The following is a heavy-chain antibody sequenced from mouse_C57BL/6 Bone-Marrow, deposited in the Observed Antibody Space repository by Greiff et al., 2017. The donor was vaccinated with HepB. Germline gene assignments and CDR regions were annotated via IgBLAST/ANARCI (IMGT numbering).Heavy chain of an antibody. Sequence: VQLQQSGPELVKPGASVKISCKASGYSFTSYYIHWVKQRPGQGLEWIGWIYPGSGNTKYNEKFKGKATLTADTSSSTAYMQLSSLTSEDSAVYYCARPPNYYGSSSDYWGQGTTLTVSS. CDR2: IYPGSGNT. D-gene: IGHD1-1*01. V-gene: IGHV1-66*01. CDR3: ARPPNYYGSSSDY. J-gene: IGHJ2*01. CDR1: GYSFTSYY.